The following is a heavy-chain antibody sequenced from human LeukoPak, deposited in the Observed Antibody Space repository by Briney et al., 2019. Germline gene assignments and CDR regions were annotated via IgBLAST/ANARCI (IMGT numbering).Heavy chain of an antibody. Sequence: GGSLRLSCAASGFIFSSYWMHWVRQAPGKGLVWVSRINSDGSSTSYADSVKGRFTISRDNAKNTLYLQMNSLRAEDTAEYYCARVWGSDAFDIWGQGTMVTVSS. CDR3: ARVWGSDAFDI. J-gene: IGHJ3*02. CDR1: GFIFSSYW. CDR2: INSDGSST. D-gene: IGHD3-16*01. V-gene: IGHV3-74*01.